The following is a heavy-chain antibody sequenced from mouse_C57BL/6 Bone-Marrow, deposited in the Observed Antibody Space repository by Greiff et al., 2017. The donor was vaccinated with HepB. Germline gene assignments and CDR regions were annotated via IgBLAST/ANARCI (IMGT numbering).Heavy chain of an antibody. V-gene: IGHV6-3*01. J-gene: IGHJ2*01. Sequence: EVKLMESGGGLVQPGGSMKLSPVASGFTFSNYWMNWVRQSPEKGLEWVAQIRLKSDNYATHYAESVKGRFTISRDDSKSSVYLQMSNLRAEDTGIYYCTITTVVPYYFDYWGQGTTLTVSS. D-gene: IGHD1-1*01. CDR3: TITTVVPYYFDY. CDR1: GFTFSNYW. CDR2: IRLKSDNYAT.